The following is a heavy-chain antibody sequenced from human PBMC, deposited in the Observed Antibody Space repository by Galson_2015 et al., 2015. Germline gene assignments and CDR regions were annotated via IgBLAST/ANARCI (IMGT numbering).Heavy chain of an antibody. J-gene: IGHJ6*02. CDR2: ISSSSTI. Sequence: SLRLSCAASGFTFSSYSMNWVRQAPGKGLEWVSYISSSSTIYYADSVKGRFTISRDNAKNTLYLQMNSLRAEDTAVYYCAKDLSSKGYYYYGMDVWGQGTTVTVSS. V-gene: IGHV3-48*01. D-gene: IGHD6-13*01. CDR1: GFTFSSYS. CDR3: AKDLSSKGYYYYGMDV.